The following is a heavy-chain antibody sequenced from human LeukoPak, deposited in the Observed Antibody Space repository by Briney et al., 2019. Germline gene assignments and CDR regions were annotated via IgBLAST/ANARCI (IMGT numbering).Heavy chain of an antibody. V-gene: IGHV3-21*01. D-gene: IGHD6-13*01. CDR1: GFTFSSYS. Sequence: GGSLRLSCAASGFTFSSYSMNWVRQAPGKGLEWVSSINILSNYIYYADSVKGRFTISRDNAKNSLYLQMNSLRAEDTAVYYCARDSQDSSWYSEFDYWGQGTLVTVSS. J-gene: IGHJ4*02. CDR2: INILSNYI. CDR3: ARDSQDSSWYSEFDY.